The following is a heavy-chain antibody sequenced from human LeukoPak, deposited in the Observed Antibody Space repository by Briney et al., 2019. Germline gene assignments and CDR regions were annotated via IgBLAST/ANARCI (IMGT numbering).Heavy chain of an antibody. J-gene: IGHJ4*02. CDR1: GFTFSSYA. CDR2: ICGSGGST. D-gene: IGHD6-19*01. CDR3: AKDRRYGSGWSRDDY. Sequence: GGSLTLSCAASGFTFSSYAMSWVRQAPGKGVELVSAICGSGGSTYYADSVKGRFTISRDNSKNTLYLQMNSLRAEDTAVYYCAKDRRYGSGWSRDDYWGQGTLVTVSS. V-gene: IGHV3-23*01.